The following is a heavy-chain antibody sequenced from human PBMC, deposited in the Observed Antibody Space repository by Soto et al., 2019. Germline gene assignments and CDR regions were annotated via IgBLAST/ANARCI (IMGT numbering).Heavy chain of an antibody. Sequence: ASVKVSCKASGGTFSSYAISWVRQAPGQGLEWMGRIIPILGIANYAQKFQGRVTITADKSTSTAYMELSSLRSEDTAVYYCARDSSSWYLPPDYWGQGTLVTVSS. D-gene: IGHD6-13*01. J-gene: IGHJ4*02. CDR1: GGTFSSYA. CDR3: ARDSSSWYLPPDY. V-gene: IGHV1-69*04. CDR2: IIPILGIA.